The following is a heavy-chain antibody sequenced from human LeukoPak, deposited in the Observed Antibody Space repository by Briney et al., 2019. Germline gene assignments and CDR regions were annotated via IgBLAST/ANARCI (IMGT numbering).Heavy chain of an antibody. CDR1: GFTFSSYE. V-gene: IGHV3-48*03. CDR3: ARRFDL. J-gene: IGHJ2*01. Sequence: GGSLRLSCAASGFTFSSYEMNWVRQAPGKGLEWLSYISSSGSSVFYSDSVKGRFTISRDNAKNSLYLQMNSLRAEDTAVYYCARRFDLWGRGTLVTVSS. CDR2: ISSSGSSV.